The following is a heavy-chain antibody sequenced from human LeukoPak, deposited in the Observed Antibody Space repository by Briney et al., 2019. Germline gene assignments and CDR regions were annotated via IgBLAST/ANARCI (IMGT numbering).Heavy chain of an antibody. V-gene: IGHV1-18*01. Sequence: GASVTVSCKASGYTFTSYGISWVRQAPGQGLEWKGWISAYNGNTNYAQKLQGRVTMTTDTSTSTAYMELRSLRSDDTAVYYCARGSTMIVVSKRPYAFDIWGQGTMVTVSS. J-gene: IGHJ3*02. CDR3: ARGSTMIVVSKRPYAFDI. CDR1: GYTFTSYG. CDR2: ISAYNGNT. D-gene: IGHD3-22*01.